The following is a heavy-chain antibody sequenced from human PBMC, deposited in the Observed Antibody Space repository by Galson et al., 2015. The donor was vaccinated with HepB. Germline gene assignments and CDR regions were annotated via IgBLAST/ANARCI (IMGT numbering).Heavy chain of an antibody. V-gene: IGHV3-21*01. Sequence: SLRLSCAASTFVFSTYSMNWVRQAPGKGLKWVASISSDSSYTYYADSLKGRFTVSRDNVRDSLYLQMNSLRAEDTAVYYCVRDPPLGTPFDHWGQGTLVTVSS. D-gene: IGHD7-27*01. J-gene: IGHJ4*02. CDR2: ISSDSSYT. CDR3: VRDPPLGTPFDH. CDR1: TFVFSTYS.